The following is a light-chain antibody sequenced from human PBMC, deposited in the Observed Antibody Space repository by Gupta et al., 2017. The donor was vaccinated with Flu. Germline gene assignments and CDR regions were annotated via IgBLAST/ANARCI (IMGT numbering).Light chain of an antibody. CDR1: TSNVGSNA. V-gene: IGLV1-44*01. CDR3: SSWDASLTGPIVV. Sequence: TISCSGTTSNVGSNAVNWYQQVPGTAPKLLIFMTNQRPSGVPARFSGSKSGTSASLASSGLQSEDEAHYDGSSWDASLTGPIVVFGGGTAVTVL. J-gene: IGLJ2*01. CDR2: MTN.